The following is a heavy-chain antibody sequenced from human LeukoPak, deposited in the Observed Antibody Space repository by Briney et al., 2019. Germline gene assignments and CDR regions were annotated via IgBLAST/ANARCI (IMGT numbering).Heavy chain of an antibody. CDR2: ISSSGGTI. Sequence: GGSLRLSCAASGFIFRSYEMNWVRQAPGKGLEWVSYISSSGGTIYYADSVKGRFTLSRDNAKNSLYLQMNSLRAEDTAVYYCAELGITMIGGVWGKGTTVTISP. CDR3: AELGITMIGGV. J-gene: IGHJ6*04. CDR1: GFIFRSYE. V-gene: IGHV3-48*03. D-gene: IGHD3-10*02.